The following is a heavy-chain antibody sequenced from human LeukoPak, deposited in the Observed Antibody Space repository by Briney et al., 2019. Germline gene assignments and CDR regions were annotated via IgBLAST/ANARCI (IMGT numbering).Heavy chain of an antibody. D-gene: IGHD2-21*02. J-gene: IGHJ4*02. CDR2: ISSSSSYI. CDR1: GFTFSSYS. V-gene: IGHV3-21*01. CDR3: ASPVVVTATTDY. Sequence: GGSLRLSCAASGFTFSSYSMNWVRQAPGKGLEWASSISSSSSYIYYADSVKGRFTISRDNAKNSLYLQMNSLRAEDTAVYYCASPVVVTATTDYWGQGTLVTVSS.